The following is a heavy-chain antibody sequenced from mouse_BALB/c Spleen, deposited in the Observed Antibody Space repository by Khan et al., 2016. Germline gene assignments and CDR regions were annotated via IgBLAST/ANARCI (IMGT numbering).Heavy chain of an antibody. CDR3: ARSRGMGDSYFFDY. J-gene: IGHJ2*01. CDR1: GYTFTIYT. D-gene: IGHD3-3*01. Sequence: QVQLQQSGAELARPGASVKMSCKASGYTFTIYTMHWVKQRPGQGLEWIGHINPSSGYTNYNQKSKDKATLTADKSSSTAYMQLSSLTSEDSAVYCCARSRGMGDSYFFDYWGQSTTLTVSS. CDR2: INPSSGYT. V-gene: IGHV1-4*01.